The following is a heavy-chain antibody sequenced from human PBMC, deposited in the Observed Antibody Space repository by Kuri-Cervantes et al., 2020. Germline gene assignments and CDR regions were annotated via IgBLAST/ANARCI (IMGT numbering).Heavy chain of an antibody. Sequence: GESLKISCAASGFTFSSYAMHWVRQAPGKGLEWVAVISYDGSNKYYADSVKGRFTISRDNSKNTLYLQMNSLRAEDTAVYYCARGSRDLTEPGVSWFDPWGQGTLVTVSS. CDR3: ARGSRDLTEPGVSWFDP. CDR1: GFTFSSYA. D-gene: IGHD1-26*01. CDR2: ISYDGSNK. J-gene: IGHJ5*02. V-gene: IGHV3-30-3*01.